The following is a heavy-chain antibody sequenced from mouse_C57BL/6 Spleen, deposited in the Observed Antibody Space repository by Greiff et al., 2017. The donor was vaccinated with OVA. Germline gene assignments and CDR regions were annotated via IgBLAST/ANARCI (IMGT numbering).Heavy chain of an antibody. Sequence: QQPGAELVRPGSSVKLSCKASGYTFTSYWMDWVKQRPGQGLEWIGNIYPSDSETHYNQKFKDKATLTVDKSSSTAYMQLSSLTSEDSAVYYCAREDPLRYYCDYWGQGTTLTVSS. V-gene: IGHV1-61*01. J-gene: IGHJ2*01. CDR3: AREDPLRYYCDY. D-gene: IGHD1-2*01. CDR1: GYTFTSYW. CDR2: IYPSDSET.